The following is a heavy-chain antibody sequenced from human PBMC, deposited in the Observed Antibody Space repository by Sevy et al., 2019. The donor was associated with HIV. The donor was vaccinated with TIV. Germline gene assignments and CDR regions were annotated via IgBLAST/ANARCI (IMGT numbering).Heavy chain of an antibody. Sequence: GGYLRLSCAASGVTFSSYGIHWVRQAPGKGLEWMAVISYDGSKKNHAESMKGRFTISRDNSKNTLYLEMSSLRPEETAVHYCAHSSGLYGYYYGMDVWGQGTTVTVSS. D-gene: IGHD3-3*01. CDR2: ISYDGSKK. CDR1: GVTFSSYG. J-gene: IGHJ6*02. V-gene: IGHV3-30*03. CDR3: AHSSGLYGYYYGMDV.